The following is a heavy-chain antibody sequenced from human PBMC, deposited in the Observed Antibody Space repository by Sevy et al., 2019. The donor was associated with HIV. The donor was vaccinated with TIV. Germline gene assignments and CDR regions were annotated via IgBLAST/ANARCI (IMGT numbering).Heavy chain of an antibody. CDR3: GGESSIVVVTAHHGRSYGMDV. V-gene: IGHV3-33*01. CDR2: IWYDGSNK. J-gene: IGHJ6*02. D-gene: IGHD2-21*02. CDR1: GFTFSSYG. Sequence: GGSLRLSCAASGFTFSSYGMHWVRQAPGKGLEWVAVIWYDGSNKYYADSVKGRFTISRDNSKNTLYLQINSLRAEDTAVYYCGGESSIVVVTAHHGRSYGMDVWGQGTTVTVSS.